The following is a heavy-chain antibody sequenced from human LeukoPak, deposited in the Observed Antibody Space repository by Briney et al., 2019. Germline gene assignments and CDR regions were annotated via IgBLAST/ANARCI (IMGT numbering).Heavy chain of an antibody. Sequence: ASETLSLTCTVSGGSISSYYWSWIRQPPGKGLEWIGYIYYSGSTNYNPSLKSRVTISVDTSKNQFSLKLSSVTAADTAVYYCARGRVRGVTTPNFDAFDIWGQGTMVTVSS. D-gene: IGHD4-17*01. V-gene: IGHV4-59*01. CDR3: ARGRVRGVTTPNFDAFDI. J-gene: IGHJ3*02. CDR1: GGSISSYY. CDR2: IYYSGST.